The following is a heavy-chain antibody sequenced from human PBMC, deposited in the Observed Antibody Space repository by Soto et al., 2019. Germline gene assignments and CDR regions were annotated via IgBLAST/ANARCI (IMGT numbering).Heavy chain of an antibody. V-gene: IGHV3-33*01. CDR3: ARVMSRSYYDILTGYYHNWFDP. D-gene: IGHD3-9*01. Sequence: QVQLVESGGGVVQPGRSLRLSCAASGFTFSSYGMHWVRQAPGKGLEWVAVIWYDGSNKYYADSVKGRFTISRDNSKNTLYLQMNGLRAEDTAVYYCARVMSRSYYDILTGYYHNWFDPWGQGTLVTVSS. J-gene: IGHJ5*02. CDR2: IWYDGSNK. CDR1: GFTFSSYG.